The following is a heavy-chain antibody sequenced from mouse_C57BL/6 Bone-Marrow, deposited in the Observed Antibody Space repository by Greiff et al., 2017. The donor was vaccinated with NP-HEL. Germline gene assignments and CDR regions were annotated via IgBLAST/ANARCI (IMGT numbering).Heavy chain of an antibody. CDR3: ARSYGSSYGFAY. J-gene: IGHJ3*01. CDR2: IDPNSGGT. CDR1: GYTFTSYW. D-gene: IGHD1-1*01. V-gene: IGHV1-72*01. Sequence: QVQLQQSGAELVKPGASVKLSCKASGYTFTSYWMHWVKQRPGRGLEWIRRIDPNSGGTKYNEKFKSKATLTVDKPSSTAYMQLSSLTSEDSAVYYCARSYGSSYGFAYWGQGTLVTVSA.